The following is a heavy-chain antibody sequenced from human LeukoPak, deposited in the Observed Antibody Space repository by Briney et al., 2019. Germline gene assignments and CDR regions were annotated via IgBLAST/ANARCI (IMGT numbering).Heavy chain of an antibody. J-gene: IGHJ6*03. CDR1: GGSFSGYY. Sequence: SETLSLTCAVYGGSFSGYYWSWIRQPPGKGLEWIGEINHSGSTNYNPSLKSRVTISVDTSKNQFSLKLSSVTAADTAVYYCARAVYRGYDFWSGYYGSYMDVWGKGTTVTVSS. V-gene: IGHV4-34*01. CDR3: ARAVYRGYDFWSGYYGSYMDV. D-gene: IGHD3-3*01. CDR2: INHSGST.